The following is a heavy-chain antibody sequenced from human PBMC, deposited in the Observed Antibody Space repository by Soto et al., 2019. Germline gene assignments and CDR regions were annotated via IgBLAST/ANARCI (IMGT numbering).Heavy chain of an antibody. D-gene: IGHD1-1*01. CDR3: VRDLYRSATMPCLDH. CDR2: ISDTGGDT. J-gene: IGHJ4*02. Sequence: GGSLRLSCEASGFTFINYAMSWVRQSPGKGLEWVSSISDTGGDTYYADSMDGRFTVSRDNSKNTLYLQINSLRAEDTAIYYCVRDLYRSATMPCLDHWGQGALVTVSS. CDR1: GFTFINYA. V-gene: IGHV3-23*01.